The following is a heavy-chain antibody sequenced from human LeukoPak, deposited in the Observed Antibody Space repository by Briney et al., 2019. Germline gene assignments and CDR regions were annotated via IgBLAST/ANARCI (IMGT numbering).Heavy chain of an antibody. Sequence: GGSLRLSCAASGFTFSSYNMNWVRQAPGERLEWVSSISSSSSYIYYADSVKGRFTISRDDAKNSLFLQMNSLRAEDTAVYYYARASYVPGIAVAGTIDYWGQGTLVTVSS. CDR2: ISSSSSYI. J-gene: IGHJ4*02. CDR3: ARASYVPGIAVAGTIDY. CDR1: GFTFSSYN. D-gene: IGHD6-19*01. V-gene: IGHV3-21*01.